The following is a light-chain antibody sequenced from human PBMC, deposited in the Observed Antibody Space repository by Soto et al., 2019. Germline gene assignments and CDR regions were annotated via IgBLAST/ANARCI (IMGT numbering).Light chain of an antibody. J-gene: IGKJ5*01. Sequence: EVVLTPSPVPLSLSPGERATLSCRASQSFRGLLAWYQQKPGQAPRLLIYDAYNRATGIPPRFSGSGSGTDFTLTISSLEPEDSAVYYCQQRHMWPITFGQGTRLEIK. CDR1: QSFRGL. V-gene: IGKV3-11*01. CDR2: DAY. CDR3: QQRHMWPIT.